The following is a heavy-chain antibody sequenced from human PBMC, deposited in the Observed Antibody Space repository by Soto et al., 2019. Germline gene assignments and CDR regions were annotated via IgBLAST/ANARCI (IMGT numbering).Heavy chain of an antibody. J-gene: IGHJ4*02. CDR1: GYTFTSYY. CDR3: ARSYYDYVWGSYRSAHFDY. CDR2: INPSGDST. D-gene: IGHD3-16*02. Sequence: ASVKVSCKASGYTFTSYYMHWVRPAPGQGLEWMGIINPSGDSTSYAQKFQGRVTMTRDTSTSTVYMELSSLRSEDTAVYYCARSYYDYVWGSYRSAHFDYWGQGTLVTVSS. V-gene: IGHV1-46*01.